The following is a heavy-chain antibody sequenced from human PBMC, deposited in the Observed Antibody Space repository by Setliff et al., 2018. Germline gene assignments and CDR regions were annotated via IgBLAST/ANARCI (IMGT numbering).Heavy chain of an antibody. D-gene: IGHD1-26*01. CDR3: AKGVGSYYTSMYFDY. V-gene: IGHV3-23*01. J-gene: IGHJ4*02. Sequence: QPGGSLRLSCAASGFTFSSYAMSWVRQAPGKGLEWVSAISGSGGSTYSADSVMGRFTISRDNSKNTLYLQMNSLRAEDTAVYYCAKGVGSYYTSMYFDYWGQGTLVTVSS. CDR1: GFTFSSYA. CDR2: ISGSGGST.